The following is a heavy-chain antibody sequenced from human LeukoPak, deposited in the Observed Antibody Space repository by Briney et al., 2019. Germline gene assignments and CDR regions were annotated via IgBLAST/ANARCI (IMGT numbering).Heavy chain of an antibody. J-gene: IGHJ5*02. CDR3: VKDDRYFYGSGSPS. CDR2: ISSNGGST. Sequence: GGSLRLSCSASGFTFSSYAMHWVRQAPGKGLEFGSTISSNGGSTYYADSVKGRFTISRDNSKNTLYLQVSSLRAEDTALYYCVKDDRYFYGSGSPSWGQGTLVTVSS. V-gene: IGHV3-64D*09. D-gene: IGHD3-10*01. CDR1: GFTFSSYA.